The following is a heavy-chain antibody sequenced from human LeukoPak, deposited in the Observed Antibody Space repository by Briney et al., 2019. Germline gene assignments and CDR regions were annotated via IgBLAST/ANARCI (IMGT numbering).Heavy chain of an antibody. J-gene: IGHJ4*02. CDR2: ISAYNGNT. CDR1: GYTFTSYG. Sequence: ASVKVSCKASGYTFTSYGISWVRQAPGQGLEWMGWISAYNGNTNYAQKLQGRVTMTTDTSTSTAYMELRSLRSDDTAVYYCARDSIAVAGKGDFDYWGQGTLVTVSS. V-gene: IGHV1-18*01. CDR3: ARDSIAVAGKGDFDY. D-gene: IGHD6-19*01.